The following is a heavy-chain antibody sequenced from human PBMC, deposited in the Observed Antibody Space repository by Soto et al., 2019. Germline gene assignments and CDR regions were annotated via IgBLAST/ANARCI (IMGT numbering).Heavy chain of an antibody. CDR3: ARIGGYHGPLDY. D-gene: IGHD3-16*02. CDR2: TYHRGST. Sequence: SETLSLTCSVSGVSISSYFWSGIRQPPGRGLEWIGYTYHRGSTNYSPSLKSRVAISLDTSENQFSLKVSSVTAADTAVYYCARIGGYHGPLDYWGQGTPVTVSS. J-gene: IGHJ4*02. V-gene: IGHV4-59*01. CDR1: GVSISSYF.